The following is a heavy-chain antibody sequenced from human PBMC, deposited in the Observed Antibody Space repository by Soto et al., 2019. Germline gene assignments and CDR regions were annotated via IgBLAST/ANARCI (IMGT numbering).Heavy chain of an antibody. V-gene: IGHV3-48*02. CDR3: ARSVEGHFDY. Sequence: EVQLVESGGDLVQRGGSLRLSCVASGFRFSIYSMNWIRQAPGKGLEWFSYITSDTKTIKYADSVKGRFTISRDNDKKLVYIQMNSLRDEDTAVYYCARSVEGHFDYWGQGTVVTVSS. D-gene: IGHD6-19*01. CDR2: ITSDTKTI. J-gene: IGHJ4*02. CDR1: GFRFSIYS.